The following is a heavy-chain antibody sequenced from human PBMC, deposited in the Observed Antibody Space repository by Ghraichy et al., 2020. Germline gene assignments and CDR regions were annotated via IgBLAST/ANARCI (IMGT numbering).Heavy chain of an antibody. CDR2: INHWGST. Sequence: SETLSLTCAVYGGSFTSYYWSWIRQPPGKGLEWIGEINHWGSTTYNPSLKSRVTLSVDRSKDQISLKLSSVTAADTAVFYCARGRKSSQQLVPLPFDYWGQATLLTVSS. CDR1: GGSFTSYY. J-gene: IGHJ4*02. CDR3: ARGRKSSQQLVPLPFDY. D-gene: IGHD6-13*01. V-gene: IGHV4-34*01.